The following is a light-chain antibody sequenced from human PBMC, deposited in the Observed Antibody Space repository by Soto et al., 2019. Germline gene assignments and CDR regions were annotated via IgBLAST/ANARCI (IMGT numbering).Light chain of an antibody. CDR3: QQTYSTLQG. V-gene: IGKV1-39*01. CDR2: AAS. CDR1: QSISGY. Sequence: DIQMTQSPSSLYASVGDRVTITCRASQSISGYLNWYQQKPGKAPKLLIYAASSLQSGVPSRFSGSGSGTDFTLTISSLQPEDFATYYCQQTYSTLQGFGQGTKLEIK. J-gene: IGKJ2*03.